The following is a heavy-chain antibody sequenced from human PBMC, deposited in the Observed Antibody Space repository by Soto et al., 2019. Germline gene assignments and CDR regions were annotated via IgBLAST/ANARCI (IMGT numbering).Heavy chain of an antibody. J-gene: IGHJ4*02. V-gene: IGHV1-58*01. D-gene: IGHD3-22*01. Sequence: GASVKVSFKASGFPFVSSALQWLRQARGQRLKWIGWIVVGSGNTNYGQKFQERVTISRDMSTSTVYMELSSLRSEDTAVYYCAAPYDSGGYSPDYWGQGTLVTVSS. CDR3: AAPYDSGGYSPDY. CDR1: GFPFVSSA. CDR2: IVVGSGNT.